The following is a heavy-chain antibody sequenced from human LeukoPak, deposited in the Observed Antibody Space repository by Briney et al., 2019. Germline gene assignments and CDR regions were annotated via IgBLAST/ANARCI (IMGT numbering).Heavy chain of an antibody. CDR1: GFTFSSYG. CDR3: ARDTRAGYSLPLDY. Sequence: GGSLRLSCAASGFTFSSYGMHWVRQAPGKGLEWVAVIWYDGSNKYYADSVKGRFTISRDNSKNTLYLQMNSLRAEDTAVYYCARDTRAGYSLPLDYWGQGTVVTVSS. J-gene: IGHJ4*02. V-gene: IGHV3-33*01. CDR2: IWYDGSNK. D-gene: IGHD2-15*01.